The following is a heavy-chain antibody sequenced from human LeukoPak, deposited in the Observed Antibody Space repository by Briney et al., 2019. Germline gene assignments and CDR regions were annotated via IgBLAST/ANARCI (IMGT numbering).Heavy chain of an antibody. D-gene: IGHD3-22*01. V-gene: IGHV4-34*01. J-gene: IGHJ4*02. CDR3: ARGPYYYDSSGYYFDY. CDR2: INHSGST. CDR1: GGAFSGYY. Sequence: SETLCLTCAVYGGAFSGYYWSWIRQPPGKGLEWTGEINHSGSTNYNPSLKSRVTISVDTSKNQFSLKLSSVTAADTAVYYCARGPYYYDSSGYYFDYWGQGTLVTVSS.